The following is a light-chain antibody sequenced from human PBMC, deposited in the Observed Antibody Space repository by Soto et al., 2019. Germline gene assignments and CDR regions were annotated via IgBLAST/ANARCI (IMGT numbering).Light chain of an antibody. CDR1: ESLSYF. CDR2: GVS. CDR3: QSYNDWPFA. Sequence: EIVLTQSPATLSVSPGERVTLSCRASESLSYFLAWYQHKPGQSPRLLIYGVSTRVAGVPSRFSGGGSATDFTLTISSLQSEVFAVYYCQSYNDWPFAFGQGTKLEI. V-gene: IGKV3-15*01. J-gene: IGKJ2*01.